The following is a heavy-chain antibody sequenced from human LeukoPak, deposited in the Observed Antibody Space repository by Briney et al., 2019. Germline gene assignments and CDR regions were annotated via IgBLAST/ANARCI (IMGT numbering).Heavy chain of an antibody. Sequence: SETLSLTCAVYGGSFSGYYWSWIRQPPGKGLEWIGYIYYSGRTNYNPSLKSRVTMSVDTSKNQFSLKLSSVTALDTAVYYCARSRFDAFDIWGQGTMVTVSS. CDR1: GGSFSGYY. V-gene: IGHV4-34*10. CDR3: ARSRFDAFDI. J-gene: IGHJ3*02. D-gene: IGHD3-10*01. CDR2: IYYSGRT.